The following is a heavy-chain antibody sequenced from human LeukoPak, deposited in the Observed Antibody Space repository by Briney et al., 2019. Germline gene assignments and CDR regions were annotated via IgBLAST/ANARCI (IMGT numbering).Heavy chain of an antibody. Sequence: LETLSLTCTVSGGSISSYYWSWIRQPPGKGLEWIGYIYYSGSTNYNPSLKSRVTISVDTSKNQFSLKLSSVTAADTAVYYCAREVAEQQQVLDTNWFDPWGQGTLVTVSS. CDR3: AREVAEQQQVLDTNWFDP. CDR1: GGSISSYY. D-gene: IGHD6-13*01. CDR2: IYYSGST. J-gene: IGHJ5*02. V-gene: IGHV4-59*01.